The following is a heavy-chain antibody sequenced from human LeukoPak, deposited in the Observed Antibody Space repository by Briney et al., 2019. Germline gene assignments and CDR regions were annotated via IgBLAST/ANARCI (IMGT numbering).Heavy chain of an antibody. J-gene: IGHJ4*02. D-gene: IGHD6-19*01. CDR3: ARQWLGRFDY. CDR2: IYYSGST. CDR1: GGSISSYY. Sequence: SETLSLTCTVSGGSISSYYWSWIRQPPGKGLEWIGYIYYSGSTNYNPSLKSRVTISVDTSKNQFSLKLSSVTAAGTAVYYCARQWLGRFDYWGQGTLVTVSS. V-gene: IGHV4-59*08.